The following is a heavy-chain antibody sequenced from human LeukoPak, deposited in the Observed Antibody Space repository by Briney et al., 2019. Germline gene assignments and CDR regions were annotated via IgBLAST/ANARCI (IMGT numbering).Heavy chain of an antibody. Sequence: GGSWSSSGAASGFTFSAYYLSWIGQAPGKGLEWVYSISSSGSTIYYADSVKGRFTISRDNAKNSLYLQMNSLRAEDTAVYYCARDGKYYGDAFDIWGQGTMVTVSS. CDR1: GFTFSAYY. V-gene: IGHV3-11*01. J-gene: IGHJ3*02. CDR2: ISSSGSTI. CDR3: ARDGKYYGDAFDI. D-gene: IGHD3-10*01.